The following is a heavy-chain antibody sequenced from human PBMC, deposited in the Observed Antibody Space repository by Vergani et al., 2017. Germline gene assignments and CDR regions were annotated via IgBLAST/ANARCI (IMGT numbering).Heavy chain of an antibody. V-gene: IGHV3-33*01. Sequence: QVQLVESGGGVVQPGRSLRLSCAASGFTFSSYGMHWVRQAPGKGLELVAVIWYDGSNKYYADSVKGRFTISRDNSKNTLYLQMNSLRAEDTAVYYCARPPMSKEYYYGMDVWGQGTTVTVSS. CDR2: IWYDGSNK. CDR1: GFTFSSYG. J-gene: IGHJ6*02. CDR3: ARPPMSKEYYYGMDV.